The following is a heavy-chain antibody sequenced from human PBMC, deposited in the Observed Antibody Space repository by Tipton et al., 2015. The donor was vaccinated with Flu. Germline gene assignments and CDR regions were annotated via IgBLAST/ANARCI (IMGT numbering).Heavy chain of an antibody. CDR1: GGSISSYY. D-gene: IGHD2-15*01. Sequence: TLSLTCTVSGGSISSYYWSWIRQPAGKGLEWIGRIYTSGSTNYNPSLKSRVTMSVDTSKNQFSLKLSSVIAADTAVYYCARDNVYCSGGSCYSHYYYGMDVWGQGTTVTVSS. CDR2: IYTSGST. CDR3: ARDNVYCSGGSCYSHYYYGMDV. V-gene: IGHV4-4*07. J-gene: IGHJ6*02.